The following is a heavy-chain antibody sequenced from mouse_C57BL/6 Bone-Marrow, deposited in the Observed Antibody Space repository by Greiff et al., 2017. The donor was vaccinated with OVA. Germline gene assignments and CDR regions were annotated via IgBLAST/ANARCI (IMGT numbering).Heavy chain of an antibody. CDR2: ISYDGSN. CDR1: GYSITSGYY. D-gene: IGHD1-1*01. CDR3: ARDEYYGSSYVAWFAY. J-gene: IGHJ3*01. V-gene: IGHV3-6*01. Sequence: EVQLQQSGPGLVKPSQSLSLTCSVTGYSITSGYYWNWIRQFPGNKLEWMGYISYDGSNNYNPSLKNRISITSDTSKNQFFLKLNSVTTEDTATYYCARDEYYGSSYVAWFAYWGQGTLVTVSA.